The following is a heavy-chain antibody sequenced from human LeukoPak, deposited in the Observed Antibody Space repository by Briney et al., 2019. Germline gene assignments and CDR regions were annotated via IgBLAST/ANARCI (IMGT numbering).Heavy chain of an antibody. CDR3: AREEVFCSGGHCLRSY. CDR1: GGSITSHY. CDR2: IYYSGRT. D-gene: IGHD2-15*01. Sequence: SETLSLTCTVSGGSITSHYWSWIRQAPGKGLEWIGFIYYSGRTKYNPSLQSRVTISLDTSEKKFSLKVTSVTAADTAVYYCAREEVFCSGGHCLRSYWGQGSLVTVSS. V-gene: IGHV4-59*11. J-gene: IGHJ4*02.